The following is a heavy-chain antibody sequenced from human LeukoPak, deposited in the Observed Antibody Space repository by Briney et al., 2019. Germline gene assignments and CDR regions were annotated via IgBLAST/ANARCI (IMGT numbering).Heavy chain of an antibody. CDR3: TKTITGIHGYFDS. CDR1: GFTFSDHF. CDR2: ISSGGSTI. J-gene: IGHJ4*02. Sequence: PGGSLRLSCAASGFTFSDHFMTWIRQAPGKGLEWVSYISSGGSTIYYATSVKGRFTISRDNAKNTLYLQMNSLRAEDTAIYYCTKTITGIHGYFDSWGQGTLVTVSS. V-gene: IGHV3-11*04. D-gene: IGHD1-7*01.